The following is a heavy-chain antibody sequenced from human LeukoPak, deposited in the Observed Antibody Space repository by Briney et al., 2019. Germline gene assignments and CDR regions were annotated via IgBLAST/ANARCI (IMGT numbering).Heavy chain of an antibody. CDR3: ARSIYSTGWYDY. J-gene: IGHJ4*02. D-gene: IGHD6-19*01. Sequence: SETLSLTCTVSGGSISSSPYYWGWIRQTPGKGLEWIGSMYHSGSTYYNPSLKSRVTISVDTSKNQFSLKLSSVTAADTGVYYCARSIYSTGWYDYWGQGTLVTVSS. CDR1: GGSISSSPYY. V-gene: IGHV4-39*07. CDR2: MYHSGST.